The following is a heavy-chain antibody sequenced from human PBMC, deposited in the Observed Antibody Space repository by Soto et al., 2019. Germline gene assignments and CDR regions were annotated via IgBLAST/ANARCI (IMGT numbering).Heavy chain of an antibody. J-gene: IGHJ4*02. CDR1: GESFRGYY. CDR3: AISRRGHLDY. V-gene: IGHV4-34*01. Sequence: PSETLSLTCAVYGESFRGYYFSCIRQRTGEELQLSGEINHSGSTNYNPSLKSRVSISVDTSKNQFSLKLSSVTAADTAVYYCAISRRGHLDYWGQGTLVTVSS. D-gene: IGHD3-10*01. CDR2: INHSGST.